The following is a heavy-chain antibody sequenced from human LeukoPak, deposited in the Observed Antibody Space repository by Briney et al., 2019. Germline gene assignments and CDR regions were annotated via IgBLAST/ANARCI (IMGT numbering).Heavy chain of an antibody. Sequence: PGGSLRLSCAASGLIFSSYVMSWVRQAPGKGLEWVSTISGTGSDTYYTDSVKGRFTISRDNSKNTLYLQMNSLRTEDTALYYCAKDIEYYYGSGNPDYWGQGTLVTVSS. CDR3: AKDIEYYYGSGNPDY. J-gene: IGHJ4*02. CDR2: ISGTGSDT. D-gene: IGHD3-10*01. V-gene: IGHV3-23*01. CDR1: GLIFSSYV.